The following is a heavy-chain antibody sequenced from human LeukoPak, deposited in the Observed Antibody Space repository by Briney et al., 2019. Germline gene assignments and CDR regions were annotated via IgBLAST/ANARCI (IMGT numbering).Heavy chain of an antibody. CDR3: ARVHYDFWSGYNYYYYGMDV. J-gene: IGHJ6*02. CDR1: GFTFSSYG. CDR2: IWYDGSNK. Sequence: GGSLRLSCAASGFTFSSYGMHWVRQAPGKGLEWVAVIWYDGSNKYYADSVKGRFTISRDNSKNTLYLQMNSLRAEDTAVYYCARVHYDFWSGYNYYYYGMDVWGQGTTVTVSS. V-gene: IGHV3-33*01. D-gene: IGHD3-3*01.